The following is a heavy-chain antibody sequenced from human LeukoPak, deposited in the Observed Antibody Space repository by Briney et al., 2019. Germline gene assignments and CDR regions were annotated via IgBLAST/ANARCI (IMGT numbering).Heavy chain of an antibody. CDR1: GFTFSSYA. CDR2: INSDGSAT. J-gene: IGHJ4*02. D-gene: IGHD3-22*01. Sequence: GGSLRLSCAASGFTFSSYAMSWVRQAPGKGLVYVAQINSDGSATAYADSVKGRFTISRDNAKNILYLEMISLRAEDTAVYYCGSLTVVAKDHWGQGTLVTVSS. CDR3: GSLTVVAKDH. V-gene: IGHV3-74*01.